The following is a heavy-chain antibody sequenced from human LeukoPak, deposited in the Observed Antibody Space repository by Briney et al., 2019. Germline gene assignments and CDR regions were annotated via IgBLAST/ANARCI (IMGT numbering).Heavy chain of an antibody. CDR3: AIIVGAILSFDY. CDR2: INPNSGGT. D-gene: IGHD1-26*01. Sequence: ASVKVSCKASGYTFTGYYMHWVQQAPGQGLEWMGWINPNSGGTNYAQKFQGRVTMTRDTSISTAYMELSRLRSDDTAVYYCAIIVGAILSFDYWGQGTLVTVSS. J-gene: IGHJ4*02. V-gene: IGHV1-2*02. CDR1: GYTFTGYY.